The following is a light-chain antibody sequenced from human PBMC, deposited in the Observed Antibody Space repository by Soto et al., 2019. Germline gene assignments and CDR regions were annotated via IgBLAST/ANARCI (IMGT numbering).Light chain of an antibody. CDR1: QGISSY. Sequence: AIRMTQSPSSLSASTGDRVTITCRASQGISSYLAWYQQKPGKAPKLLIYAASTLQSGVPSRFSGSGSGTDFTLTISCLQSEDFATYYSQQSYSYPGTFGPGTKVDIK. V-gene: IGKV1-8*01. CDR2: AAS. CDR3: QQSYSYPGT. J-gene: IGKJ3*01.